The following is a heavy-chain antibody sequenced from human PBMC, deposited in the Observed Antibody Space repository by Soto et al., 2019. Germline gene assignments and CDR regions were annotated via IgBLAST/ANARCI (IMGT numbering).Heavy chain of an antibody. CDR1: GSTFGDYY. CDR2: IGSSGSTI. V-gene: IGHV3-11*01. CDR3: ARDRLEWFRLGGGVVDY. J-gene: IGHJ4*02. Sequence: QVQLVESGGGWVKPGGSLELPGAASGSTFGDYYMSWIRRAPGRGRGGVPYIGSSGSTIYYADSVKGRFTISRDNAKNSLYLQMNSLRAEDTAVYYCARDRLEWFRLGGGVVDYWGQGTLVTVSS. D-gene: IGHD3-3*01.